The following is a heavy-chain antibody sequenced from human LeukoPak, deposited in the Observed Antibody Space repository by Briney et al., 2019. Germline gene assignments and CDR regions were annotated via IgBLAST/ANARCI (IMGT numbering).Heavy chain of an antibody. V-gene: IGHV1-69*13. CDR3: ARVGTVAGTLPYYYYGMDV. CDR2: IIPIFGTA. CDR1: EGTFSSYA. J-gene: IGHJ6*02. Sequence: ASVKVSCTASEGTFSSYAISWVRQAPGQGLEWMGRIIPIFGTANYAQKFQGRVTITADESTSTAYMELSSLRSEDTAVYYCARVGTVAGTLPYYYYGMDVWGQGTTVTVSS. D-gene: IGHD6-19*01.